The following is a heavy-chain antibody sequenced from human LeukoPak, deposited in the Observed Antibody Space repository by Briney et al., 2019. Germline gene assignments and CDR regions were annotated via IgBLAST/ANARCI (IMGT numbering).Heavy chain of an antibody. D-gene: IGHD6-13*01. CDR2: ISGDGGST. V-gene: IGHV3-43*02. Sequence: PGGSLRLSCAASGFTFDDYAMHWVRQGPGKGLEWVSAISGDGGSTYHADSVKGRFTISRDNSKNSLYPQMNSLRTEDTALYYCAKGSSWFDYWGQGTLVTVSS. J-gene: IGHJ4*02. CDR1: GFTFDDYA. CDR3: AKGSSWFDY.